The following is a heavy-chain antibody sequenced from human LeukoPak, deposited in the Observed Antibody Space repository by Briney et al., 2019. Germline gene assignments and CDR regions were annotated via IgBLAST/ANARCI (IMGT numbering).Heavy chain of an antibody. CDR3: ARNASDSGTSYFDY. D-gene: IGHD1-26*01. V-gene: IGHV4-39*01. CDR1: GGSISSGTYY. Sequence: PSETLSLTCTVSGGSISSGTYYWGWVRQPPGKGLEWIGSIYYSGSTSYNPSLKSRVTISVDTSKNQFSLKLDSVTAADTAVYYCARNASDSGTSYFDYWGQGTLFTVSS. J-gene: IGHJ4*02. CDR2: IYYSGST.